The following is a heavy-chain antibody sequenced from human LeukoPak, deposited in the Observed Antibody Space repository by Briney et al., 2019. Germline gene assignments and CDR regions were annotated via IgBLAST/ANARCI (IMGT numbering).Heavy chain of an antibody. CDR2: IRYDGSNK. Sequence: PGGSLRLSCAASGFTFSSYGMHWVRQAPGKGLEWVAFIRYDGSNKYYADSVKGRFTISRDNSKNTLYLQMNSLRAEDTAVYYCAKLGIEASWNKRYCSSTSCYSGDAFDIWGQGTMVTVSS. J-gene: IGHJ3*02. CDR3: AKLGIEASWNKRYCSSTSCYSGDAFDI. CDR1: GFTFSSYG. D-gene: IGHD2-2*01. V-gene: IGHV3-30*02.